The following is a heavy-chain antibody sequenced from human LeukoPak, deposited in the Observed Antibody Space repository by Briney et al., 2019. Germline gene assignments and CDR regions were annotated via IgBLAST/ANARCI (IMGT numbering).Heavy chain of an antibody. CDR1: GFTFSSYA. Sequence: PGGSLRLSCAASGFTFSSYAMHWVRQAPGKGLEWVAFIRYDGSNKFYADSVKGRFTISRDTSKNTLYLQMNSQTTEDSAMYYCAKAGYCATTGCPDYYYMDVWGRGTTVTVSS. D-gene: IGHD2-2*01. J-gene: IGHJ6*03. CDR3: AKAGYCATTGCPDYYYMDV. CDR2: IRYDGSNK. V-gene: IGHV3-30*02.